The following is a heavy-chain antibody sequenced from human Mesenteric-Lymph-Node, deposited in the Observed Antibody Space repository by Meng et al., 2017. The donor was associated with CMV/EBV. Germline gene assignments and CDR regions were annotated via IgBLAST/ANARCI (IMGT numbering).Heavy chain of an antibody. CDR1: GGSISSSSYY. Sequence: VSGGSISSSSYYWGWIRQPPGKGLEWIGSIYYSGSTYYNPSLKSRVTISVDTSKNQFSLKLSSVTAADTAVYYCARDTGPGREFDPWGQGTLVTVSS. J-gene: IGHJ5*02. CDR2: IYYSGST. D-gene: IGHD1-14*01. CDR3: ARDTGPGREFDP. V-gene: IGHV4-39*07.